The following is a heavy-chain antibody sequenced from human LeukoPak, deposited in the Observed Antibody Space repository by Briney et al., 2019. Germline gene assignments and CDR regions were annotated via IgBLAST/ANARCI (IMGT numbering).Heavy chain of an antibody. D-gene: IGHD2-21*02. CDR2: ISYNSDTM. V-gene: IGHV3-9*01. Sequence: GGSLRLSCAASGFTFDDYAMHWVRHAPGKGLEWVSGISYNSDTMAYADSVKGRFTISRDNAKNSLYLQMNSLRAEDTALYYCAKDYCGGDCYSGWYFDLWGRGTLVTVSS. CDR1: GFTFDDYA. CDR3: AKDYCGGDCYSGWYFDL. J-gene: IGHJ2*01.